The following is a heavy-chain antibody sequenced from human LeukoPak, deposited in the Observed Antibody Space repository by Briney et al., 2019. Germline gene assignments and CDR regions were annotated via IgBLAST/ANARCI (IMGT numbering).Heavy chain of an antibody. CDR1: GYTFTGYY. V-gene: IGHV1-18*04. CDR3: ARAPYRSAFDI. J-gene: IGHJ3*02. Sequence: GASVKVSCKASGYTFTGYYLHWVRQAPGQGLEWMGWISAYNGNTNYAQKLQGRVTMTTDTSTSTVYMELRSQISDDTAVYYCARAPYRSAFDIWGQGTMVTVSS. CDR2: ISAYNGNT.